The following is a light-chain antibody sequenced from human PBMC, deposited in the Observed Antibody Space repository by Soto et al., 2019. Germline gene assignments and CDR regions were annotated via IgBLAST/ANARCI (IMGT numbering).Light chain of an antibody. CDR1: SSDVGAYDY. CDR3: SSYTTSGTWV. V-gene: IGLV2-14*03. J-gene: IGLJ3*02. CDR2: DVS. Sequence: QSVLTQPASVSGSPGQSITISCTGTSSDVGAYDYVSWYQQHPGKDPKLMIHDVSNRPSGVSNRFSGSKSGNTASLTIFGLQAEDEADYYCSSYTTSGTWVFGGGTKLTVL.